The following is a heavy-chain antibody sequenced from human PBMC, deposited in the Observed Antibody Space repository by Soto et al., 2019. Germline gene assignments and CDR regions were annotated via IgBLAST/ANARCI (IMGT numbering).Heavy chain of an antibody. CDR2: TYYRTKWYS. J-gene: IGHJ5*02. CDR3: ASIVSDGSFGGDGFAP. D-gene: IGHD2-15*01. Sequence: PSQTLSLTCAISGDWASSSSIAWNWIRQSPSRGLEWLGRTYYRTKWYSDYAVTVKSRIIINPDALKNQICMQMNSLTPEDTAIYYCASIVSDGSFGGDGFAPWARGTLVTVSA. V-gene: IGHV6-1*01. CDR1: GDWASSSSIA.